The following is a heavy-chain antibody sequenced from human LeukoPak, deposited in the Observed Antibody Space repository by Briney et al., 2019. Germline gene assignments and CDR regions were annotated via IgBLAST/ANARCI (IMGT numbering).Heavy chain of an antibody. CDR3: TRQEWELPGYYYYYMDV. J-gene: IGHJ6*03. CDR2: INPNNGGT. CDR1: GYTFTGYY. D-gene: IGHD1-26*01. Sequence: ASVKVSCKASGYTFTGYYIHWVRQAPGQGLEWMGWINPNNGGTNYAQKFQGRVTMTRDTSISTAYMELNRLTSDDTAVYYCTRQEWELPGYYYYYMDVWGKGTAVTVSS. V-gene: IGHV1-2*02.